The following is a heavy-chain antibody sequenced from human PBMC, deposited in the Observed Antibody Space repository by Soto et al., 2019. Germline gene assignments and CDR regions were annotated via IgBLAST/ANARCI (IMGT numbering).Heavy chain of an antibody. CDR1: GYTFTTYD. CDR3: ARGNGLVQSRRPLAY. CDR2: MKPTSGNT. J-gene: IGHJ4*02. V-gene: IGHV1-8*01. D-gene: IGHD6-19*01. Sequence: SETVPYMASGYTFTTYDIGWVQQATGQGLEWMGWMKPTSGNTGYAQKFQGRIPMTRDTSITTAYMQLSSLKSEDTAVYYCARGNGLVQSRRPLAYWGQGTLVTVSS.